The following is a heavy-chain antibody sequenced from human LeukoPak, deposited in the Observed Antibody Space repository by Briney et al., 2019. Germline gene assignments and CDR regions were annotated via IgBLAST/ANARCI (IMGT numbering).Heavy chain of an antibody. CDR1: GFTFSSYA. J-gene: IGHJ4*02. V-gene: IGHV3-23*01. CDR3: AKNARGTYSESGD. D-gene: IGHD1-26*01. Sequence: LTGGSLRLSCAMSGFTFSSYAMNWVRQAPGKGLEWVSSITGTDHSTYYADSVKGRFTISTDSSKNTLFLQMNSLRAEDTAIYYCAKNARGTYSESGDWGQGTLVTVSS. CDR2: ITGTDHST.